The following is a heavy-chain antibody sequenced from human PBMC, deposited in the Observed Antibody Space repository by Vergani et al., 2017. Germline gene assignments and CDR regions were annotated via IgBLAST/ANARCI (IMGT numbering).Heavy chain of an antibody. CDR1: VFPFRPSP. Sequence: EVQLLESGGGLVQPGGSLPLSSASSVFPFRPSPMPLVRQAPGKGLSWFSAITGSGGSTYYADSVKGRFTISRDNSKNTLYLQMNSLRAEDTAVYYCAKAYSSDWYYFDYWGQGTLVTVSS. CDR3: AKAYSSDWYYFDY. CDR2: ITGSGGST. D-gene: IGHD6-19*01. J-gene: IGHJ4*02. V-gene: IGHV3-23*01.